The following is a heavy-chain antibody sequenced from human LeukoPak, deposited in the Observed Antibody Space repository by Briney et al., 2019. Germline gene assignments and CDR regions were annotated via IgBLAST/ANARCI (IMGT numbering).Heavy chain of an antibody. CDR1: GGSISSYY. CDR3: ARANRYAGGDRHFDY. J-gene: IGHJ4*02. V-gene: IGHV4-59*01. Sequence: PSETLSLTCTVSGGSISSYYWSWIRRPPGKEMVWIGYIYYSGSTNYNPSLKSRVTISVDTAKNQFPLKLSSVTAADTAVYYCARANRYAGGDRHFDYWGQGTLVTVSS. CDR2: IYYSGST. D-gene: IGHD1-14*01.